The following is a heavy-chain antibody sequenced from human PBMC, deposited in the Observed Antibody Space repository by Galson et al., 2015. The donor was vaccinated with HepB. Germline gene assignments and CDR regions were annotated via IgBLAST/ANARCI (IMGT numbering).Heavy chain of an antibody. Sequence: SVKVSCKASGGTFSSYTISWVRQAPGQGLEWMGRIIPILGIANYAQKFQGRVTITADKSTSTAYMELSSLRSEDTAVYYCARGDLARSGYYYTEWGQGTLVTVSS. V-gene: IGHV1-69*02. CDR1: GGTFSSYT. D-gene: IGHD3-22*01. CDR3: ARGDLARSGYYYTE. J-gene: IGHJ4*02. CDR2: IIPILGIA.